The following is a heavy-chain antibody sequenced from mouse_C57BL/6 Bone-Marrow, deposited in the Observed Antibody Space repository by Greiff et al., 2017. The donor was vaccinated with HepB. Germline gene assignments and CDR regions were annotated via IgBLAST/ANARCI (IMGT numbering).Heavy chain of an antibody. Sequence: EVMLVESGGDLVKPGGSLKLSCAASGFTFSSYGMSWVRQTPDKRLEWVATISSGGSYTYYPDSVKGRFTISRDNAKNTLYLQMSSLKSEDTAMYYCARHERSMPDGDYPDYWGQGTTLTVSS. V-gene: IGHV5-6*02. CDR3: ARHERSMPDGDYPDY. J-gene: IGHJ2*01. CDR2: ISSGGSYT. CDR1: GFTFSSYG. D-gene: IGHD2-13*01.